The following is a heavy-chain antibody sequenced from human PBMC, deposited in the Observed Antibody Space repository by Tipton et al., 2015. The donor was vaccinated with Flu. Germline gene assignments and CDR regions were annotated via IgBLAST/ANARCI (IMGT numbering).Heavy chain of an antibody. J-gene: IGHJ6*02. D-gene: IGHD3-3*01. V-gene: IGHV3-11*01. CDR1: GFTFSDYY. CDR3: ARDHPPSITVFGEITDYFGMDV. Sequence: SLRLSCAASGFTFSDYYMSWIRQLPGKGLEWVSHISSSGSTINYADSVKGRFTISRDNAKNSLYLQMNSLRAADTAAYYCARDHPPSITVFGEITDYFGMDVRGQGTTVTVSS. CDR2: ISSSGSTI.